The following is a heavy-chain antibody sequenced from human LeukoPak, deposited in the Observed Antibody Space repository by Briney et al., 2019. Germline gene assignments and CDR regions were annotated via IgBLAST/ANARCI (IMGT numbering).Heavy chain of an antibody. D-gene: IGHD2-2*01. J-gene: IGHJ5*02. CDR2: ISWNSGTI. V-gene: IGHV3-9*01. CDR1: GFTFDDHA. Sequence: PGGSLRLSCAASGFTFDDHAMHWVRQAPGKGLEWVSGISWNSGTIAYADSVKGRFTISRDNSKNTLYLQMNSLRVEDTAVYYCARYCSSTSCYGGRWFDPWGQGTLVTVSS. CDR3: ARYCSSTSCYGGRWFDP.